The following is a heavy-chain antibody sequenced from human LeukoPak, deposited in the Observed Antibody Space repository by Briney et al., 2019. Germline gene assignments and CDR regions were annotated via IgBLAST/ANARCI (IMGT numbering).Heavy chain of an antibody. Sequence: GRSLRLSCAASGFTFSSYAMHWVRQAPGKGLEWVAVISYDGSNKYYADSVKGRFTISRDNSKNTLYLQMNSLRAEDTAVYYCARVPDYYGSGGYFDYWGQGTLVTVSS. CDR3: ARVPDYYGSGGYFDY. V-gene: IGHV3-30*14. CDR1: GFTFSSYA. CDR2: ISYDGSNK. J-gene: IGHJ4*02. D-gene: IGHD3-10*01.